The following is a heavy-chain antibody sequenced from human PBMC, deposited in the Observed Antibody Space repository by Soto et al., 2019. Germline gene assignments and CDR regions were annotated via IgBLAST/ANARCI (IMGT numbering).Heavy chain of an antibody. J-gene: IGHJ3*02. Sequence: QVQLQESGPGLVKPSETLSLTCTVSGGSMSSYYWSWIRPPPGKGLEWIGYIYYTGSTNYNPSSMSRVYISVDMSKNHFSLKLRAVTVADTAVYYCSRRLGHRAGGINSEGFDNWGQGTMVTVSS. CDR2: IYYTGST. CDR3: SRRLGHRAGGINSEGFDN. CDR1: GGSMSSYY. V-gene: IGHV4-59*08. D-gene: IGHD6-19*01.